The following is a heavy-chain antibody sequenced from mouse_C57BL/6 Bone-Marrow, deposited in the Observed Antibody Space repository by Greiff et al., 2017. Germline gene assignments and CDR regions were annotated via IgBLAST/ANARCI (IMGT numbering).Heavy chain of an antibody. CDR1: VYSITSGYY. V-gene: IGHV3-6*01. CDR3: ASSFDY. CDR2: ISYDGSN. Sequence: EVKLMESGPGLVKPSQSLSLTCSFTVYSITSGYYWNWIRQFPGNKLEWMGYISYDGSNNYNPSLKNRISITRDTSKNQFFLKLNSVTTEDTATYYCASSFDYWGQGTTLTVSS. J-gene: IGHJ2*01.